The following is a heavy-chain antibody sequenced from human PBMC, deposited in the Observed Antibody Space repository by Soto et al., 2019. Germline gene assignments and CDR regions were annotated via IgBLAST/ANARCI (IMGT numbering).Heavy chain of an antibody. D-gene: IGHD3-10*01. CDR2: ISGSGGST. Sequence: EVQLLESGGGLVQPGGSLRLSCAASGFTFSSYAMSWVRQAPGKGLEWVSAISGSGGSTYYADSVKGRFTISRDNSKNTLYLQMNSLRDEDTAVYYCAKDKILWFGELLLDAFDIWGQGTMVTVSS. V-gene: IGHV3-23*01. CDR1: GFTFSSYA. J-gene: IGHJ3*02. CDR3: AKDKILWFGELLLDAFDI.